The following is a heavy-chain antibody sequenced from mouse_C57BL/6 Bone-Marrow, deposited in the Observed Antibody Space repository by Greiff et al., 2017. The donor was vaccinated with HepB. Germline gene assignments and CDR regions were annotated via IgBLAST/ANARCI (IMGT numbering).Heavy chain of an antibody. D-gene: IGHD1-1*01. J-gene: IGHJ1*03. CDR1: GYAFTNYL. Sequence: QVQLQQPGAELVRPGTSVKVSCKASGYAFTNYLIAWVKQRPGQGLEWIGEINPGSGGTNYNEKFKGKATLTADKSSSTAYMQLSSLTSEDSAVYVCASSPLDYGSSYWYFDDWGTGTTVTVSS. CDR3: ASSPLDYGSSYWYFDD. CDR2: INPGSGGT. V-gene: IGHV1-54*01.